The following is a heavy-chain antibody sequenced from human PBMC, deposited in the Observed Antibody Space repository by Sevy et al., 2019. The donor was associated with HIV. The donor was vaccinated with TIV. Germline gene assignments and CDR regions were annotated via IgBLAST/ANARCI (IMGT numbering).Heavy chain of an antibody. J-gene: IGHJ4*02. D-gene: IGHD3-22*01. Sequence: ASVKASCKVSGYTLTELSIHWVRQAPGKGLEWMGGFDPEDGETIYAQKFQDRLTMTEDTSTDTAYMELSSLKSEDTAMYYCATDPASYYYDSTGYMGGYWGQGTLVTVSS. V-gene: IGHV1-24*01. CDR3: ATDPASYYYDSTGYMGGY. CDR1: GYTLTELS. CDR2: FDPEDGET.